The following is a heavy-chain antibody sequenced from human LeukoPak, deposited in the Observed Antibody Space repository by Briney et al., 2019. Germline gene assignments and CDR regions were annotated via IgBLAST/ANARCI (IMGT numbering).Heavy chain of an antibody. CDR2: ISSSSSTI. Sequence: PGGSLRLSCAASGFTFSSYSMNWVRQAPGKGLERVSYISSSSSTIYYADSVKGRFTISRDNAKNSLYLQMNSLRAEDTAVYYCASHRAGGYTYGYGFYGMDVWGQGTTVTVSS. V-gene: IGHV3-48*01. J-gene: IGHJ6*02. D-gene: IGHD5-18*01. CDR3: ASHRAGGYTYGYGFYGMDV. CDR1: GFTFSSYS.